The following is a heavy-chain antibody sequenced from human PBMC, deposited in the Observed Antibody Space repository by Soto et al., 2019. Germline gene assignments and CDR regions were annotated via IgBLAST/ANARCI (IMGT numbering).Heavy chain of an antibody. V-gene: IGHV3-23*01. J-gene: IGHJ4*02. Sequence: GSLRLSCAASGFTISTYALSWVRQAPGKGLEWVSAISANGQGIYYADSVRGRFTISRDNSKNTIFLHMDSLRAEDTAVYYCAKDRNYPRDQFHYWGQGTLVTVSS. CDR3: AKDRNYPRDQFHY. D-gene: IGHD1-7*01. CDR2: ISANGQGI. CDR1: GFTISTYA.